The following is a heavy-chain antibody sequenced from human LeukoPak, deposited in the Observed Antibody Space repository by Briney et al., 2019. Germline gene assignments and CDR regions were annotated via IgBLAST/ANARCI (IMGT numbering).Heavy chain of an antibody. V-gene: IGHV4-31*03. CDR3: ARESTAMVTGLDY. CDR2: IYYSGST. D-gene: IGHD5-18*01. J-gene: IGHJ4*02. CDR1: GGSLSSSSYY. Sequence: SETLSLTCSVSGGSLSSSSYYWSWIRQHPGKGLEWIGYIYYSGSTYYNPSLKSRVTISVDTSKNQFSLKLSSVTAADTAVYYCARESTAMVTGLDYWGQGTLVTVSS.